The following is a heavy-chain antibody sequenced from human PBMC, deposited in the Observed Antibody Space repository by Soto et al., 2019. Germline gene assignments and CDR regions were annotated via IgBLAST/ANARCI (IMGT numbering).Heavy chain of an antibody. Sequence: QVQLVQSGAEVKKPGSSVKVSCKASGGTFSSYAISWVRQAPGQGLEWMGGIIPIFGTANYAQKFQGRVTNTADESPSTAYMELRRLRSEATAVDYCASTRKDDYGDRLDYWGQGTLVTVSS. CDR1: GGTFSSYA. CDR2: IIPIFGTA. V-gene: IGHV1-69*01. D-gene: IGHD4-17*01. J-gene: IGHJ4*02. CDR3: ASTRKDDYGDRLDY.